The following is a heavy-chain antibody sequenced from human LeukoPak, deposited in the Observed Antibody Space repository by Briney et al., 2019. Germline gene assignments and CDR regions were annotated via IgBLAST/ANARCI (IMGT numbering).Heavy chain of an antibody. CDR3: ARADYKFNSDSSGYYSRFAY. Sequence: SSETLSLTCTVSSGAFSSSDYYWVWIRQPPGKGLEWIGSIYYSENTYYNPSLESRITISLDTSKNQLSLNLRSVTAADTAVYYCARADYKFNSDSSGYYSRFAYWGQGTLVTVSS. V-gene: IGHV4-39*01. D-gene: IGHD3-22*01. CDR1: SGAFSSSDYY. CDR2: IYYSENT. J-gene: IGHJ4*02.